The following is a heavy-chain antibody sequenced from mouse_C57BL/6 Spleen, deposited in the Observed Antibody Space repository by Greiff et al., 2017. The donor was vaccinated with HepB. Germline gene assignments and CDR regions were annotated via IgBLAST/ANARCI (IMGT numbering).Heavy chain of an antibody. Sequence: EVKLMESGGGLVKPGGSLKLSCAASGFTFSSYAMSWVRQTPEKRLEWVATISDGGSYTYYPDNVKGRFTISRDNAKNNLYLQMSHLKSEDTAMYYCAREKGLGGFDYWGQGTTLTVSS. CDR3: AREKGLGGFDY. CDR2: ISDGGSYT. D-gene: IGHD4-1*01. CDR1: GFTFSSYA. V-gene: IGHV5-4*01. J-gene: IGHJ2*01.